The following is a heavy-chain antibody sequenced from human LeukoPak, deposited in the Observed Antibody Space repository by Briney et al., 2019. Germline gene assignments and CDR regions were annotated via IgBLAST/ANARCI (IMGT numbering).Heavy chain of an antibody. CDR1: GFSFSSYA. CDR2: ISGSGGIT. V-gene: IGHV3-23*01. J-gene: IGHJ6*02. CDR3: ARVADYYYYGMDV. Sequence: PGGSLRLSCAASGFSFSSYAMSWVRQAPGKGLEWVSSISGSGGITYYADSVKGRFTISRDNSKNTLYLQMNSLRAEDTAVYYCARVADYYYYGMDVWGQGTTVTVSS.